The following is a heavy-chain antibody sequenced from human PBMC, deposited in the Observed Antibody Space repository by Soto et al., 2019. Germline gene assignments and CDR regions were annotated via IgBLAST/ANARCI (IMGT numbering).Heavy chain of an antibody. D-gene: IGHD1-7*01. V-gene: IGHV3-30-3*01. CDR1: GFTFSSYA. J-gene: IGHJ4*02. CDR3: ARVGITGTLFDY. CDR2: ISYDGSNK. Sequence: PGGSLRLSCAASGFTFSSYAMHWVRQAPGKGLEWVAVISYDGSNKYYADSVKGRFTISRDNSKNTLYLQMNSLRAEDTAVYYCARVGITGTLFDYWGQGTLFTVSS.